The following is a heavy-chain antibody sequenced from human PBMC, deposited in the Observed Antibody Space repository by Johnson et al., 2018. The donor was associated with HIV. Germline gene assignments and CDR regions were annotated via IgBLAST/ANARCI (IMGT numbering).Heavy chain of an antibody. CDR1: GFSFSSYG. D-gene: IGHD3-22*01. CDR3: ASDHYDSSGYYPEAFDI. V-gene: IGHV3-30*03. Sequence: QVQLVESGGGVVQPGRSLRLSCAASGFSFSSYGMHWVRQAPGKGLEWVAVISYDGSNKYYADSVKGRFTISRDNSKNMLYLQMNSLRAEDTAVYYCASDHYDSSGYYPEAFDIWGQGTMVTVSS. CDR2: ISYDGSNK. J-gene: IGHJ3*02.